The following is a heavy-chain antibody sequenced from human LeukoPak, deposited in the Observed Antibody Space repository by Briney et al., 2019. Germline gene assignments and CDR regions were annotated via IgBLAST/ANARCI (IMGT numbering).Heavy chain of an antibody. CDR2: IIPILGIA. Sequence: SVKVSCKASGGTFSSYAISWVRQAPGQGLEWMGRIIPILGIANYAQKFQGRVTITADKSTSTAYMELSSLRSEDTAVYYCAREYSSSWYVGYWGQGTLVTVSS. J-gene: IGHJ4*02. CDR3: AREYSSSWYVGY. V-gene: IGHV1-69*04. CDR1: GGTFSSYA. D-gene: IGHD6-13*01.